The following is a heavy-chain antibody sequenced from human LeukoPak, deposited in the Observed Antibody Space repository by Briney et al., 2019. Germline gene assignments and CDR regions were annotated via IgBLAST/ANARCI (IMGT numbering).Heavy chain of an antibody. Sequence: GSLRLSCAASGFTFSSYAMSWVRHLPGKGLEWIGYIRHSGSANYNPSLKSRVTISVDTSKKQISLNLASVTAADTAVYFCASLRPSTVGAHYAMDVWGQGATVTVSS. V-gene: IGHV4-59*08. CDR2: IRHSGSA. J-gene: IGHJ6*02. D-gene: IGHD1-26*01. CDR1: GFTFSSYA. CDR3: ASLRPSTVGAHYAMDV.